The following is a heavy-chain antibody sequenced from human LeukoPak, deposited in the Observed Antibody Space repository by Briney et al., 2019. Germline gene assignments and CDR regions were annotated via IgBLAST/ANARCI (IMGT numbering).Heavy chain of an antibody. CDR3: SRLGGSYYHY. V-gene: IGHV3-7*01. J-gene: IGHJ4*02. CDR2: IKQDGSEK. CDR1: GFTFGSYW. D-gene: IGHD1-26*01. Sequence: GGSLRLSCAASGFTFGSYWMSWVRQAPGKGLEWVANIKQDGSEKYYADSVKGRFTISRDNAKKSLYLQMNSLRAEDTAVYYCSRLGGSYYHYWGQGTLVTVSS.